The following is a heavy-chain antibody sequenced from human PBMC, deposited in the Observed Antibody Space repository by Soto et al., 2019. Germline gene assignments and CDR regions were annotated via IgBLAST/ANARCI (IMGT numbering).Heavy chain of an antibody. D-gene: IGHD4-4*01. CDR3: ARGGDSNYACPLDY. Sequence: QVQLQESGPGLVKPSQTLSLTCTVSGGSISRGDDYWSWIRQPPGKGLEWIGYIYFSGSTYYNPSLKSRVTISGDTSKNQFSLKLNSVTAADTAVYYCARGGDSNYACPLDYWGQGSLVTVSS. CDR2: IYFSGST. J-gene: IGHJ4*02. CDR1: GGSISRGDDY. V-gene: IGHV4-30-4*01.